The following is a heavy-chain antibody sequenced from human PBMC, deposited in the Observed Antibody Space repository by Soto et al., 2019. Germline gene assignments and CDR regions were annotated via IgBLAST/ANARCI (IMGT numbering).Heavy chain of an antibody. J-gene: IGHJ6*02. V-gene: IGHV3-21*01. D-gene: IGHD4-17*01. Sequence: EVQLVEYGGGLVKPGGSLRLSCAASGFTFSSYSMNWVRQAPGKGLEWVSSISSSSSYIYYADSVKGRFTISRDNAKNSLYLQMNSLRAEDTAVYYCARDIRATVTTNYYYGMDVWGQGTTVTVSS. CDR1: GFTFSSYS. CDR2: ISSSSSYI. CDR3: ARDIRATVTTNYYYGMDV.